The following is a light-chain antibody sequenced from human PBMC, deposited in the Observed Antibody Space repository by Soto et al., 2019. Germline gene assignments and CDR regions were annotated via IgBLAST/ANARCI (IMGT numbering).Light chain of an antibody. V-gene: IGKV3-15*01. CDR1: QSVSNN. J-gene: IGKJ2*01. Sequence: EIVMTQSPVPLAVSPGERATLSCRASQSVSNNLAWYHQKPGQAPRFLIYGASTRATGIPARFSGSGSGTEFTLTISSLQSEDFAVYYCLQYNDWPRTFGQGTKLEIK. CDR3: LQYNDWPRT. CDR2: GAS.